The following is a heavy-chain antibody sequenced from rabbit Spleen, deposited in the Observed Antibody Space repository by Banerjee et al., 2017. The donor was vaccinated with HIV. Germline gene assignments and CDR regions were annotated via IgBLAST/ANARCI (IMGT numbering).Heavy chain of an antibody. D-gene: IGHD6-1*01. Sequence: QSLEESGGGLVKPGASLTLTCKASGFSFNSGYDMCWVRQAPGKGLEWVACAYAGSSGSTYSATWAKGRFTISKTSSTTVTLQMTSLTAADTATYFCAREVLYATYAGFGDATIYYFDLWGQGTLVTVS. CDR3: AREVLYATYAGFGDATIYYFDL. V-gene: IGHV1S40*01. CDR1: GFSFNSGYD. J-gene: IGHJ4*01. CDR2: AYAGSSGST.